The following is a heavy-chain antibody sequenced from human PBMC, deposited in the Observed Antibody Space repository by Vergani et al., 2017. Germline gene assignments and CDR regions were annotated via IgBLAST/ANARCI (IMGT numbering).Heavy chain of an antibody. Sequence: QVQLQESGPGLVKPSQTLSLTCTVSGGSISSGGYYWSWIRQHPGKGLEWIGYIYYSGSTYYNPSLKSRVTRSVDTSKNQFSLKLSSVTAADTAVYYCAXESRSSTSPQTLDYWGQGTLVTVSS. CDR1: GGSISSGGYY. CDR3: AXESRSSTSPQTLDY. D-gene: IGHD2-2*01. V-gene: IGHV4-31*03. CDR2: IYYSGST. J-gene: IGHJ4*02.